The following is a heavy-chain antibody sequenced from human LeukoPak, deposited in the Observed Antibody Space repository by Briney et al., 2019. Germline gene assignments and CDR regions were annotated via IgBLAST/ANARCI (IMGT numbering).Heavy chain of an antibody. D-gene: IGHD6-19*01. J-gene: IGHJ3*01. Sequence: ASVRVSCKASGYTFTSYYMHWVRQAPGQGLEWMGIINPSGGSTSYAQKFQGRVTMTRNTSISTAYMELSSLRSEDTAVYYCARAASGWYSYYDPWGQGTMVTVSS. CDR3: ARAASGWYSYYDP. CDR1: GYTFTSYY. V-gene: IGHV1-46*01. CDR2: INPSGGST.